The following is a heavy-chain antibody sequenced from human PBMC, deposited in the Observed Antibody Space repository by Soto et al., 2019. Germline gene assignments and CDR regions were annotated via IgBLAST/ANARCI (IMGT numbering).Heavy chain of an antibody. V-gene: IGHV4-31*03. D-gene: IGHD3-10*01. CDR2: IYYSGST. Sequence: QVQLQESGPGLVKPSQTLSLTCTVSGGSISNGGYYWSWIRQHPGKGLEWIGYIYYSGSTYYNPSLKSRVTISVDTSKNQFSLKLSAVTAADTAVYYCASSIDGSGSSYNDYWGQGTLVTVSS. J-gene: IGHJ4*02. CDR3: ASSIDGSGSSYNDY. CDR1: GGSISNGGYY.